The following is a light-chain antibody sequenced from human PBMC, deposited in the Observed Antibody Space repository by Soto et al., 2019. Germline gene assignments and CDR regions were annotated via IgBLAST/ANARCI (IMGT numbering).Light chain of an antibody. Sequence: EIVMTQSPATLSVSPGERATFSCRASQSVRSNLAWYQQKPGQAPRLLIYGASTRATETPARFSGSGSATDFTLTISSLQSEDFAVYYCQQYNNWPPYTFGQGTKVDIK. CDR2: GAS. CDR3: QQYNNWPPYT. J-gene: IGKJ2*01. V-gene: IGKV3-15*01. CDR1: QSVRSN.